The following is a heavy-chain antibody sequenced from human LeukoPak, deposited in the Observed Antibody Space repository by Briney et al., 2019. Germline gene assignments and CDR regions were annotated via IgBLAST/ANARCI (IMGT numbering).Heavy chain of an antibody. J-gene: IGHJ2*01. Sequence: ASETLSLTCTVSGGSISSGSYYWSWIRQPAGKKLEWIGRIHTSGSTNYNPSLKSRVTISVDTSKNQFSLMLSSVTAADTAVYYCARVRSDSNSGFLAAYFDLWGRGTLVTVSS. CDR2: IHTSGST. CDR3: ARVRSDSNSGFLAAYFDL. CDR1: GGSISSGSYY. D-gene: IGHD3-22*01. V-gene: IGHV4-61*02.